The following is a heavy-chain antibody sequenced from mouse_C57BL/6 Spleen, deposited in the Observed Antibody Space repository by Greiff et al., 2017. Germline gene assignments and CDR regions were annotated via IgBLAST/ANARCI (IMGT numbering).Heavy chain of an antibody. V-gene: IGHV1-52*01. J-gene: IGHJ1*03. CDR2: IDPSDSET. Sequence: QVQLQQPGAELVRPGSSVKLSCKASGYTFTSYWMHWVKQRPIQGLEWIGNIDPSDSETHYNQKFKDKATLTVDKSSSTAYMQLSSLTSEDSAVYYCARRYYGSSYGNFDVWGTGTTVTVSA. CDR3: ARRYYGSSYGNFDV. CDR1: GYTFTSYW. D-gene: IGHD1-1*01.